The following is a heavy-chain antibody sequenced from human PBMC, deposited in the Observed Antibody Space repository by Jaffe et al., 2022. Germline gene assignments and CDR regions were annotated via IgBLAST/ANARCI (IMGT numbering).Heavy chain of an antibody. CDR3: ARSSDSSGWDTGYWGDAFDI. D-gene: IGHD6-19*01. J-gene: IGHJ3*02. CDR2: IYYSGST. V-gene: IGHV4-39*01. CDR1: GGSISSSSYY. Sequence: QLQLQESGPGLVKPSETLSLTCTVSGGSISSSSYYWGWIRQPPGKGLEWIGSIYYSGSTYYNPSLKSRVTISVDTSKNQFSLKLSSVTAADTAVYYCARSSDSSGWDTGYWGDAFDIWGQGTMVTVSS.